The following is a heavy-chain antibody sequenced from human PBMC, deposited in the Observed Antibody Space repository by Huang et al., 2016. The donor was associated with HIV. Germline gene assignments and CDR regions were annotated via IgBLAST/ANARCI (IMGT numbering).Heavy chain of an antibody. D-gene: IGHD3-22*01. CDR2: IYYSGST. CDR1: GGSITSSSYY. V-gene: IGHV4-39*01. J-gene: IGHJ3*02. Sequence: QLQLQGSGPGLVKPSETLSLTCTVSGGSITSSSYYWGWIRQPPGKGLEWVGSIYYSGSTDHNPSLKSRVTVSFDTSKNQFSLQLSSVTAADTAVYYCARHFSYYDSSGYTPWDAFDIWGQGTMVTVSS. CDR3: ARHFSYYDSSGYTPWDAFDI.